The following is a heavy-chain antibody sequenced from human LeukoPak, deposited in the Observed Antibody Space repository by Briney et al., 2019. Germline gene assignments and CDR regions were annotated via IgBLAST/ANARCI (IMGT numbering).Heavy chain of an antibody. CDR2: IYGGGST. CDR1: GFTVSSYY. D-gene: IGHD3-22*01. CDR3: ARSKAGMYYYDSSSYYFGD. V-gene: IGHV3-66*01. J-gene: IGHJ4*02. Sequence: PGGSLRLSCAASGFTVSSYYMTWVRQAPEKGLEWVSVIYGGGSTYYADSVKGRVANSRNNSKNTVFLQMNSVRAKDTAMYYCARSKAGMYYYDSSSYYFGDWGQGTLVTVSS.